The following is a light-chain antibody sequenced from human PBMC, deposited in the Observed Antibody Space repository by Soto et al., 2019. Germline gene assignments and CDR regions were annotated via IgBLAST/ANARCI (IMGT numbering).Light chain of an antibody. Sequence: QSALTQPASVSGSPGQSITISCTGTSSDVGGYNYVSWYQHHPGKAPKLMIYEVSNRPSGVSNRFSGSKSGNTASLTISGLQAEDEADYYCNSYSRSSTWVFGGGTQLTVL. J-gene: IGLJ3*02. CDR2: EVS. CDR3: NSYSRSSTWV. CDR1: SSDVGGYNY. V-gene: IGLV2-14*01.